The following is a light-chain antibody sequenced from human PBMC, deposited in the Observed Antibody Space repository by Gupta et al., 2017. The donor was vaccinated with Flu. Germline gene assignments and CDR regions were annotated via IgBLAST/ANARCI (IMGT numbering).Light chain of an antibody. V-gene: IGKV1-27*01. J-gene: IGKJ1*01. CDR2: AAS. CDR3: QKYNSAPLT. Sequence: IQMSQSPSSLSASVGDRVTITCRASQGIKNYLAWFQQKPGEIPKLLIYAASTFQWGVPSRFSGSGSGTDFTLTISSLQPEDVASYYCQKYNSAPLTFGQGTKVEIK. CDR1: QGIKNY.